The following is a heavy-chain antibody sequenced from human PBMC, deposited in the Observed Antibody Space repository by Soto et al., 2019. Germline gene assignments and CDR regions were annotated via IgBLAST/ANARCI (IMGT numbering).Heavy chain of an antibody. CDR2: IYPSDSDT. D-gene: IGHD2-2*02. V-gene: IGHV5-51*01. J-gene: IGHJ4*02. CDR3: GRLYGTYFTS. Sequence: LGESLKISCQGSGYPFTTYWIGWVRQMPGKGLEWMGIIYPSDSDTRYSPSFQGQVTISADKSISTAYLQWSSLKASDTAMYYCGRLYGTYFTSWGQGTQVTVSS. CDR1: GYPFTTYW.